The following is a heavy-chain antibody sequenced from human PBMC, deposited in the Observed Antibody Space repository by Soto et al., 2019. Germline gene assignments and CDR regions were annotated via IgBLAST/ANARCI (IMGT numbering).Heavy chain of an antibody. Sequence: PGGSLRLSCAASGFTFSSYAMSWGRQAPGKGLEWVSAISGSGGSTYYADSVKGRFTISRDNSKSTLYLQMNSLRAEDTAVYYCAKDLISFSHYYYYMDVWGKGTTVTVSS. CDR2: ISGSGGST. V-gene: IGHV3-23*01. CDR1: GFTFSSYA. J-gene: IGHJ6*03. CDR3: AKDLISFSHYYYYMDV.